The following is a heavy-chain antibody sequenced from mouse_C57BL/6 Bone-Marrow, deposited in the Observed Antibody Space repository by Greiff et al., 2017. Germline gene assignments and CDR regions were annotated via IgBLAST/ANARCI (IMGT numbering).Heavy chain of an antibody. CDR3: ARKGIYYDYDGGSAY. CDR1: GYTFTSYW. V-gene: IGHV1-55*01. J-gene: IGHJ3*01. D-gene: IGHD2-4*01. CDR2: IYPGSGST. Sequence: QVQLQQPGAELVKPGASVKMSCKASGYTFTSYWITWVKQRPGQGLEWIGDIYPGSGSTNYNEKFKSKATLTVDTSSSTAYMQLSSLTSEDSAVYYCARKGIYYDYDGGSAYWGQGTLVTVSA.